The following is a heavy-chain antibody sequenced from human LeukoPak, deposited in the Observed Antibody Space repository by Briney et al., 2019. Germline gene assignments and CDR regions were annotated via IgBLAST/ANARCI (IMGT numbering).Heavy chain of an antibody. V-gene: IGHV3-30-3*01. CDR1: GFTFSSYA. CDR3: ARDRSSGWYARAGYGMDV. J-gene: IGHJ6*02. CDR2: ISYDGSNK. Sequence: PGGSLRLSCAASGFTFSSYAMHWVRQAPGKGLEWVAVISYDGSNKYYADSVKGRFTISRDNSKNTLYLQMNSLRAEDTAVYYCARDRSSGWYARAGYGMDVWGQGTTVTVSS. D-gene: IGHD6-19*01.